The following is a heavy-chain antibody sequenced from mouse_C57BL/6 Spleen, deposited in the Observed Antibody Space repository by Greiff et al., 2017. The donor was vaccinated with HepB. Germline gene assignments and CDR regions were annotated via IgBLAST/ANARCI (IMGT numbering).Heavy chain of an antibody. CDR1: GFNIKDYY. J-gene: IGHJ2*01. CDR2: IDPEDGDT. D-gene: IGHD1-1*01. Sequence: EVQLQQSGAELVRPGASVKLSCTASGFNIKDYYMHWVKQRPEQGLEWIGRIDPEDGDTEYAPKFQGKATMTADTSSNTAYLQLSSLTSEDTAVYYCTTWDYGSSPFDYWGQGTTLTVSS. V-gene: IGHV14-1*01. CDR3: TTWDYGSSPFDY.